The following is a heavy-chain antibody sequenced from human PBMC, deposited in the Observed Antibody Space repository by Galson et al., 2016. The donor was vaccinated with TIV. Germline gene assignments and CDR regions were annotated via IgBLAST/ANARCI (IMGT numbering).Heavy chain of an antibody. CDR1: GFTFGHYA. V-gene: IGHV3-49*03. CDR3: TRTAMGSTRNAFDI. Sequence: ASGFTFGHYAVNWFRQAPGKGLEWVGFITSKTYGATTEYAASVKGRFTISRDDSRNIAYLQMNSLKTEDTAVYYCTRTAMGSTRNAFDIWGQGTVVTVSS. CDR2: ITSKTYGATT. J-gene: IGHJ3*02. D-gene: IGHD1-1*01.